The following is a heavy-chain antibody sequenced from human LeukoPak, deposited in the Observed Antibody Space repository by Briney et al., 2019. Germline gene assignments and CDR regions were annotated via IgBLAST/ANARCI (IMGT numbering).Heavy chain of an antibody. D-gene: IGHD3-22*01. CDR3: ARDKPPYYYDSSGYYSGNHDAFDI. J-gene: IGHJ3*02. Sequence: PGGSLRLSCAASGFTVSSNYMSWVRQAPGKGLEWVSVIYSGGSTYYADSVKGRFTISRDNSKNTLYLQMNSLRAEDTAVYYCARDKPPYYYDSSGYYSGNHDAFDIWGQGTMVTVSS. CDR2: IYSGGST. CDR1: GFTVSSNY. V-gene: IGHV3-66*01.